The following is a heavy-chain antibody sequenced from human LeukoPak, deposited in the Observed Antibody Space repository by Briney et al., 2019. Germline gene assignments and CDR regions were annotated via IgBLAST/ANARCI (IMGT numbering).Heavy chain of an antibody. CDR1: GFTFSKYW. J-gene: IGHJ4*02. CDR3: AREQQLVPDY. CDR2: ISSSSSYI. D-gene: IGHD6-13*01. V-gene: IGHV3-21*01. Sequence: PGGSLRLSCAASGFTFSKYWMTWVRQAPGKGLEWVSSISSSSSYIYYADSVKGRLTISRDNAKNSLYLQMNSLRAEDTAVYYCAREQQLVPDYWGQGTLVTVSS.